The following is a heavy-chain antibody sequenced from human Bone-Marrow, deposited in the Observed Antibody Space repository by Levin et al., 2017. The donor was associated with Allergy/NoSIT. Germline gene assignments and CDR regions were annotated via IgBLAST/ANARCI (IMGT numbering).Heavy chain of an antibody. V-gene: IGHV3-66*04. CDR1: GFTVSSNY. D-gene: IGHD3-16*02. CDR2: IYSGGST. CDR3: ASQEIYDYVWGSYRPTYFQH. J-gene: IGHJ1*01. Sequence: GESLKISCAASGFTVSSNYMSWVRQAPGKGLEWVSVIYSGGSTYYADSVKGRFTISRDNSKNTLYLQMNSLRAEDTAVYYCASQEIYDYVWGSYRPTYFQHWGQGTLVTVSS.